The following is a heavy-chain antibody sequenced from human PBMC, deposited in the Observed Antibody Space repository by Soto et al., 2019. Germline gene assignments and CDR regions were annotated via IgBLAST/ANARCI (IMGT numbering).Heavy chain of an antibody. CDR3: ARARRQWLVPPSYYGMDV. CDR2: IKQDGSEK. D-gene: IGHD6-19*01. V-gene: IGHV3-7*01. Sequence: EVQLVESGGGLVQPGGSLRLSCAASGFTFSSYWMSWVRQAPGKGLEWVVNIKQDGSEKYYVDSVKGRFTISRDNAKNSLYLQMNSLRAEDTAVYYCARARRQWLVPPSYYGMDVWGQGTTVTVSS. J-gene: IGHJ6*02. CDR1: GFTFSSYW.